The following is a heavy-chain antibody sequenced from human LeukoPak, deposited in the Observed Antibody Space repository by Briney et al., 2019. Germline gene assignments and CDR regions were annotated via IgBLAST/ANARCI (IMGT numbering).Heavy chain of an antibody. D-gene: IGHD3-22*01. CDR2: IYYSGST. J-gene: IGHJ4*02. CDR1: GGSISSYY. Sequence: SETLSLTCTVSGGSISSYYWSWIRQPPGKGLEWIGYIYYSGSTNYNPSLKSRVTISVDTSKNQFSLKLSSVTAADTAVYYCARVGYYDSSGSYYFDYWGQGTLVTVSS. V-gene: IGHV4-59*01. CDR3: ARVGYYDSSGSYYFDY.